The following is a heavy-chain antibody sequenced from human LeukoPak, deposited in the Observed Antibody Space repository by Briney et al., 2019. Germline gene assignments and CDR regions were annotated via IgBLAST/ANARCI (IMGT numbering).Heavy chain of an antibody. V-gene: IGHV4-34*01. CDR3: ARTEYGYSYGPYYFDY. Sequence: PSETLSLTCAVYGGSFSSYYWSWIRQPPGKGLEWIGEINHSGSTNYNPSLKSRVTISVDTSKNQFSLKLSSVTAADTAVYYCARTEYGYSYGPYYFDYWGQGTLVTVSS. CDR2: INHSGST. D-gene: IGHD5-18*01. J-gene: IGHJ4*02. CDR1: GGSFSSYY.